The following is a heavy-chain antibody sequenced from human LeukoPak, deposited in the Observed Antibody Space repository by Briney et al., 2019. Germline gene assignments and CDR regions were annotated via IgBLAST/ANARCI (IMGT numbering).Heavy chain of an antibody. D-gene: IGHD2-8*01. CDR3: ARGTAGVMVDAFDI. V-gene: IGHV1-18*01. Sequence: ASVKVSCKASGYTFTSYGISWVRQAPGQGLEWMGWISAYNGNTNYGQKLQGRVTMTTDTSTSTAYMELRSLRSDDTAVYYCARGTAGVMVDAFDIWGQGTMVTVSS. CDR1: GYTFTSYG. CDR2: ISAYNGNT. J-gene: IGHJ3*02.